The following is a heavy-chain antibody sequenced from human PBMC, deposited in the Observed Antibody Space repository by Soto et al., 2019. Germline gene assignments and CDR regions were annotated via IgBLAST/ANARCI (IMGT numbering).Heavy chain of an antibody. Sequence: QVQLVESGGGVVQPGRSLTIFCTASGFTFKHNAMHWIRRAPAKGLEWVADISYDGSTKNYADSVKGRFTISRDNSKNTLSWQRSALKSGDTATHYCAREGIAESGLNYYGLWGQGTLVAVSS. CDR3: AREGIAESGLNYYGL. V-gene: IGHV3-30-3*01. CDR1: GFTFKHNA. J-gene: IGHJ4*02. D-gene: IGHD6-13*01. CDR2: ISYDGSTK.